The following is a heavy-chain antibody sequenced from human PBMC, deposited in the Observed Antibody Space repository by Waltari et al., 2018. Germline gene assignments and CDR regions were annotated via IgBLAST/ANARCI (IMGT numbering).Heavy chain of an antibody. J-gene: IGHJ4*02. V-gene: IGHV4-39*01. D-gene: IGHD1-26*01. CDR2: IYYSGST. CDR3: ARLDSRSGSYYFDY. Sequence: QLQLQESGPGLVKPSETLSLTCTVSGGSISSRNYYCGWLRQPPGKGLEWIGNIYYSGSTYYNPSLKSRVTTYIDTSRNQFSLKLSCVTAADTAVYFCARLDSRSGSYYFDYWGQGTLVTVSS. CDR1: GGSISSRNYY.